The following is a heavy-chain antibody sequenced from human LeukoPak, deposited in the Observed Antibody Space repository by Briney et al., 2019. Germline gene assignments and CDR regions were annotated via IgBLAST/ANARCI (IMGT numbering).Heavy chain of an antibody. Sequence: PGTSLRLSCAASGFTLRTYAMHWVRQAPGKGLEWVGISSSVGSETSYADSVKGRFTISRDNSKNTLYLQMNSLRAEDTAVYYCAKSRRYDSSSWSDYWGQGTLVTVSS. CDR3: AKSRRYDSSSWSDY. V-gene: IGHV3-30*18. J-gene: IGHJ4*02. CDR2: SSSVGSET. D-gene: IGHD6-13*01. CDR1: GFTLRTYA.